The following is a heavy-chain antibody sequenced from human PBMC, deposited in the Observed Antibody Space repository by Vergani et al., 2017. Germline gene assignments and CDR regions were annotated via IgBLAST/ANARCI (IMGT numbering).Heavy chain of an antibody. D-gene: IGHD1-26*01. CDR3: ARDSGSYQDEAFDI. J-gene: IGHJ3*02. CDR2: ISYDGSNK. Sequence: QVQLVESGGGVVQPGRSLRLSCAASGFTFSSYAMHWVRQAPGKGLEWVAVISYDGSNKYYADSVKGRFTISRDNSKNTLYLQMNSLRAEDTAVYYCARDSGSYQDEAFDIWGQGTMVTVSS. CDR1: GFTFSSYA. V-gene: IGHV3-30-3*01.